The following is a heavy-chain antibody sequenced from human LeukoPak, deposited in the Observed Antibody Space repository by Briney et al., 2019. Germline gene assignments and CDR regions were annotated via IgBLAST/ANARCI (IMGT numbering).Heavy chain of an antibody. CDR3: ARGDGDSDSNGVLMGWFDP. Sequence: GASVKVSCKASGYTFTAYYMHWVRQAPGQGLEWLGEIAPSGGSTSYAQRFQDRVTMTSDTSTSTVYMELSSLRSEDTAVYYCARGDGDSDSNGVLMGWFDPWGQGTLVTVSS. V-gene: IGHV1-46*01. J-gene: IGHJ5*02. D-gene: IGHD3-22*01. CDR2: IAPSGGST. CDR1: GYTFTAYY.